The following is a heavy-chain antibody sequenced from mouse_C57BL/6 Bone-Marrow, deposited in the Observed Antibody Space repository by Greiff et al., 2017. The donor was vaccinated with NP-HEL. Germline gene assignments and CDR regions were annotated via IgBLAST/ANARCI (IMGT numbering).Heavy chain of an antibody. V-gene: IGHV1-55*01. Sequence: QVQLQQPGAELVKPGASVKMSCKASGYTFTSYWITWVKQRPGQGLEWIGDLYPGSGSPNYNEKFKSKATMTVDTSSSTAYMKLRSLTSEDAAVYYCAREELLRPCAYGGQGTRVTVSA. J-gene: IGHJ3*01. CDR1: GYTFTSYW. CDR3: AREELLRPCAY. CDR2: LYPGSGSP. D-gene: IGHD1-2*01.